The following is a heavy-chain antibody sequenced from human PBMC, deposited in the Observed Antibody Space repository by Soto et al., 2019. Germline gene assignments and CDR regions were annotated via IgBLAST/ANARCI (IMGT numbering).Heavy chain of an antibody. J-gene: IGHJ3*01. Sequence: ASVKVSCKASGYTFTSYDINWVRQATGQGLEWVGWMNPNSGNTGYVQKFQGRVTMTRNTSISTAYMELSSLRSEDTAVYYCARGRSQTSLAGFDAWGQGTMVTVSS. D-gene: IGHD2-15*01. CDR3: ARGRSQTSLAGFDA. CDR1: GYTFTSYD. V-gene: IGHV1-8*01. CDR2: MNPNSGNT.